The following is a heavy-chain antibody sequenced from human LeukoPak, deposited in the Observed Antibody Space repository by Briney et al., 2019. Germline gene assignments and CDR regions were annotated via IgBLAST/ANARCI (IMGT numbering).Heavy chain of an antibody. CDR2: INPSGDTT. J-gene: IGHJ3*02. CDR1: GYTFTSYG. Sequence: ASVKVSCKASGYTFTSYGISWVRQAPGQGLEWMGKINPSGDTTTYAQKFQGRVTMTRDTSTSTGYMELRSLRSEDTAVYYCARDRNGDQRANAFDIWGQGTMDTVSS. CDR3: ARDRNGDQRANAFDI. V-gene: IGHV1-46*01. D-gene: IGHD2-21*02.